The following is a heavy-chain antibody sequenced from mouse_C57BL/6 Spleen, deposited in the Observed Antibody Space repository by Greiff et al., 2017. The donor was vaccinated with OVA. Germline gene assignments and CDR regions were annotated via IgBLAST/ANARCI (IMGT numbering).Heavy chain of an antibody. CDR3: ARHEGYFPFAY. CDR2: ISSGGSYT. Sequence: EVKLVESGGDLVKPGGSLKLSCAASGFTFSSYGMSWVRQTPDKRLEWVATISSGGSYTYYPDSVKGRFTISRDNAKNTLYLQMSSLKSEDTAMYYCARHEGYFPFAYWGQGTLVTVSA. V-gene: IGHV5-6*01. D-gene: IGHD2-3*01. J-gene: IGHJ3*01. CDR1: GFTFSSYG.